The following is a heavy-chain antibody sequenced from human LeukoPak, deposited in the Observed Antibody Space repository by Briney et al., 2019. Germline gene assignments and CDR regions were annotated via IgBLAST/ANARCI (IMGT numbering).Heavy chain of an antibody. Sequence: PGGSLRLSCAASGFTFSSYAMTWVRQAPGKGLEWVSGISGSGGSTYYADSVKGRFTISRDSSKNTLFLQMNSLRAEDTAVYYCARDSSYYGSGSFSDWGQGTLVTVSS. CDR1: GFTFSSYA. CDR2: ISGSGGST. J-gene: IGHJ4*02. V-gene: IGHV3-23*01. D-gene: IGHD3-10*01. CDR3: ARDSSYYGSGSFSD.